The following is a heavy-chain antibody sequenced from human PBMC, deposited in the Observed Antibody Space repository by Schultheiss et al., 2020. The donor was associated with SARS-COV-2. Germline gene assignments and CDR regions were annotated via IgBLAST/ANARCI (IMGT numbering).Heavy chain of an antibody. CDR3: ASNYYYYYMDV. Sequence: SETLSLTCTVSGDSISSGSYYWTWIRQPAGKGLEWIGRIYTSGSTNYNPSLKSRVTISVDTSKNQFSLKLSSVTAADTAVYYCASNYYYYYMDVWGKGTTVTVSS. J-gene: IGHJ6*03. CDR1: GDSISSGSYY. CDR2: IYTSGST. V-gene: IGHV4-61*02.